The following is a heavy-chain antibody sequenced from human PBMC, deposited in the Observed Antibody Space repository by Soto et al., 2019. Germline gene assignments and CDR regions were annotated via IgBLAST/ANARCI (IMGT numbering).Heavy chain of an antibody. J-gene: IGHJ4*02. D-gene: IGHD6-13*01. CDR1: GFTFSSYA. CDR3: AKDLHSSSWPLFDY. V-gene: IGHV3-23*01. CDR2: ISGSGGST. Sequence: GGSLRLSCAASGFTFSSYAMSWVRQAPGKGLEWVSAISGSGGSTYYADSVNGRFTISRDNSKNTLYLQMNSLRAEDTAVYYCAKDLHSSSWPLFDYWGQGTLVTVSS.